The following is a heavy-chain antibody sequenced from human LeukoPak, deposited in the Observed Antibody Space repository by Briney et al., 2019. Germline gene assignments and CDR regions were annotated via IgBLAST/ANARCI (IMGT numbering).Heavy chain of an antibody. Sequence: GGSLRLSCAASGFTFSSYGMHWVRQAPGKGLEWVAVIWYDGSNKYYADSVKGRFTISRDNSKNTLYLQMNSLRAEDTAVYYCARDLEITTGTTEDAFDIWGQGTMVTASS. J-gene: IGHJ3*02. V-gene: IGHV3-33*01. D-gene: IGHD1-1*01. CDR2: IWYDGSNK. CDR3: ARDLEITTGTTEDAFDI. CDR1: GFTFSSYG.